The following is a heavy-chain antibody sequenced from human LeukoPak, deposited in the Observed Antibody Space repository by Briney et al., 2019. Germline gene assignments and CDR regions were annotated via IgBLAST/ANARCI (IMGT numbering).Heavy chain of an antibody. V-gene: IGHV4-38-2*02. J-gene: IGHJ4*02. D-gene: IGHD2-15*01. CDR2: IYHSGST. Sequence: PSETLSLTCTVSGYSISSGYYWGWIRQPPGKGLEWIGSIYHSGSTYYNPSLKSRVTISVDTSKNQFSLKLSSVTAADTAVYYCARVVVAATVYHFDYWGQGTLVTVSS. CDR1: GYSISSGYY. CDR3: ARVVVAATVYHFDY.